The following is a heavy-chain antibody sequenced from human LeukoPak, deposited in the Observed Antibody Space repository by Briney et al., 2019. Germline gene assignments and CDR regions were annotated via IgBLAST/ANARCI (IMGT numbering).Heavy chain of an antibody. CDR2: IYHSGST. Sequence: SETLSLTCTVSGYSISSGYYWGWIRQPPGKGLEWIGSIYHSGSTYYNPSLKSRVTISVDTSKNQFSLKLSSVTAADTAVYYCARGAQIVVAPAAQARPGPSGVDYWGQGILVTVSS. D-gene: IGHD2-2*01. J-gene: IGHJ4*02. CDR1: GYSISSGYY. CDR3: ARGAQIVVAPAAQARPGPSGVDY. V-gene: IGHV4-38-2*02.